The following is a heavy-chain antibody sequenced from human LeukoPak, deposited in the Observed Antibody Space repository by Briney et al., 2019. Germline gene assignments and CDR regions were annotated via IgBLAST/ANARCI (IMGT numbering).Heavy chain of an antibody. CDR1: GFTFSRFW. CDR2: IKQDGSQK. CDR3: ARPLVVGSTVTYIGY. D-gene: IGHD4-17*01. J-gene: IGHJ4*02. V-gene: IGHV3-7*03. Sequence: GGSLRLSCVVSGFTFSRFWMSWVRQAPGKGLEWVANIKQDGSQKNYVDSVKGRFTISRDNTKNSLYLQVNSLRAEDTAMYYCARPLVVGSTVTYIGYWGQGTLVTVSS.